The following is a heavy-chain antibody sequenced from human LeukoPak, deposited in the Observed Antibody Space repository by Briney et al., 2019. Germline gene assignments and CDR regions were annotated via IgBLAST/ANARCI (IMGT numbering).Heavy chain of an antibody. J-gene: IGHJ4*02. D-gene: IGHD6-13*01. CDR1: GYTFTSYG. CDR3: ARDRSSSWYRATPNYFDY. Sequence: ASVKVSCKASGYTFTSYGISWVRQAPGQGLEWMGWISAYNGNTNYAQKLQGRVTMTTDTSTSTAYMELRSLRSDDTAVYYCARDRSSSWYRATPNYFDYWGQGTLVTVSS. V-gene: IGHV1-18*01. CDR2: ISAYNGNT.